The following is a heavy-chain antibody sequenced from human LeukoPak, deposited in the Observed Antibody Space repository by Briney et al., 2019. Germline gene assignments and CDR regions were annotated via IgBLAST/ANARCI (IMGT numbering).Heavy chain of an antibody. V-gene: IGHV1-2*02. CDR1: GYTFTGYY. CDR2: SNPNSGGT. CDR3: ARVPRGYSSSHPDY. D-gene: IGHD6-6*01. Sequence: GASVKVSCKASGYTFTGYYMHWVRQAPGQGLEWMGWSNPNSGGTNYAQKFQGRVTMTRDTSISTAYMELSRLRSDDTAVYYCARVPRGYSSSHPDYWGQGTLVTVSS. J-gene: IGHJ4*02.